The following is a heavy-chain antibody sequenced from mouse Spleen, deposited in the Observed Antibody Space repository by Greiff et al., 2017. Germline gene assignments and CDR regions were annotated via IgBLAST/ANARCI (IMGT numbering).Heavy chain of an antibody. CDR1: GFSLTSYG. CDR2: IWGDGGT. J-gene: IGHJ4*01. CDR3: AKEGDVSYGSRPSDYCDMDY. V-gene: IGHV2-3*01. D-gene: IGHD1-1*01. Sequence: VMLVESGPGLVAPSQSLSITCTVSGFSLTSYGVSWVRQPPGKGLEWLGVIWGDGGTNYYSDLITRLSISKDNSKSQVFLKVNSLQTDDTATYYCAKEGDVSYGSRPSDYCDMDYWGQGTSVTVSS.